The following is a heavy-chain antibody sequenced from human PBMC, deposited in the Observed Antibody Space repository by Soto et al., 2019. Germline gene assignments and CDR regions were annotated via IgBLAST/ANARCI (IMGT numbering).Heavy chain of an antibody. Sequence: ASVKVSCKVSGYTFTDYYMHWVQQAPGKGLEWMGLVDPEDGETIYAEKFQGRVTITADTSTDTAYMELSSLRSEDTAVYYCATISGDYGNAFDIWGQGTMVTVSS. CDR1: GYTFTDYY. CDR3: ATISGDYGNAFDI. D-gene: IGHD4-17*01. V-gene: IGHV1-69-2*01. J-gene: IGHJ3*02. CDR2: VDPEDGET.